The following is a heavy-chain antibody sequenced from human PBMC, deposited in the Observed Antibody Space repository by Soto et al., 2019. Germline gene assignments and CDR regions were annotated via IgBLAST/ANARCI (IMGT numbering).Heavy chain of an antibody. J-gene: IGHJ4*02. Sequence: GGSLRLSCAASGFTFDDYAMHWVRQAPGKGLEWVSGISWNSGSIGYADSVKGRFTISIDNAKNSLYLQMNSLRAEDTALYYCAKDLLGYGDSQGVFDYWGQGTLVTVSS. CDR2: ISWNSGSI. CDR1: GFTFDDYA. CDR3: AKDLLGYGDSQGVFDY. D-gene: IGHD4-17*01. V-gene: IGHV3-9*01.